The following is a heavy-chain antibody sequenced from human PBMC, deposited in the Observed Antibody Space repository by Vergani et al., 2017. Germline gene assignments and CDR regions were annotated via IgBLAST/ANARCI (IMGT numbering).Heavy chain of an antibody. CDR3: ARVPSYGSSTSWCFSSWYPHFDY. Sequence: QVQLVQSGAEVKKPGASVKVSCKPSGYTFTSYGISWVRQAPGQGLEWMGWISAYNGNTNYAQKLQGRVTMTKDTYTSTAYMELRSLRSDDTAVYYWARVPSYGSSTSWCFSSWYPHFDYWGEGTLVTVSS. D-gene: IGHD2-2*01. V-gene: IGHV1-18*01. CDR1: GYTFTSYG. CDR2: ISAYNGNT. J-gene: IGHJ4*02.